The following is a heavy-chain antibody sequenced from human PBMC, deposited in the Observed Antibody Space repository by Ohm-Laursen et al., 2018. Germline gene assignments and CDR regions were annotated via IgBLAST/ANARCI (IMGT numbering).Heavy chain of an antibody. CDR3: ARDPGYSYGSGPYYLDP. CDR1: GFTFSTYW. J-gene: IGHJ5*02. V-gene: IGHV3-7*01. CDR2: VKRDGSEE. Sequence: SLRLSCAASGFTFSTYWMSWVRQAPGKGLEWVANVKRDGSEEYYVDSVRGRFTISRDNAKNPLFLQMDSLRADDTAVYFCARDPGYSYGSGPYYLDPWGQGTLVIVSA. D-gene: IGHD5-18*01.